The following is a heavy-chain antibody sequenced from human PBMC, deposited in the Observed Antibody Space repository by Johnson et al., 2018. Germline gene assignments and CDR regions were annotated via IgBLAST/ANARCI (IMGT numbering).Heavy chain of an antibody. J-gene: IGHJ6*02. CDR2: INPSGGST. CDR3: AKDEEYSGSYYLSFDYGMDV. CDR1: GYTFTSYY. V-gene: IGHV1-46*01. Sequence: QVQLVQSGAEVKKXGASVKVXCKASGYTFTSYYMHWVRQAPGQGLEWMGIINPSGGSTSYAPKFQGRVTMTRDTSTSTVYMELRSLRSEDTDVYYCAKDEEYSGSYYLSFDYGMDVWGQGTTVTVSS. D-gene: IGHD1-26*01.